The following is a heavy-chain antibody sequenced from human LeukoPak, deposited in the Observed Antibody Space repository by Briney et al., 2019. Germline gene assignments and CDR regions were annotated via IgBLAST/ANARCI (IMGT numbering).Heavy chain of an antibody. V-gene: IGHV4-59*01. CDR2: IYYSGST. Sequence: SETLSLTCTVSGGSINSYYWSWIRQPPGKGLEWIGYIYYSGSTNYNPSLKSRVTISVDTSKNQFSLKLSSVTAADTAVYYCARGRYDYVWDYWGQGTLVTVSS. CDR3: ARGRYDYVWDY. D-gene: IGHD3-16*01. CDR1: GGSINSYY. J-gene: IGHJ4*02.